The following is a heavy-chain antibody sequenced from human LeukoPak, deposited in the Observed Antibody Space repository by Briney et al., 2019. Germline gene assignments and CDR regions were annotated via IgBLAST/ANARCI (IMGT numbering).Heavy chain of an antibody. V-gene: IGHV4-59*01. CDR3: ARYRPSESRSGQVTSLDY. D-gene: IGHD3-3*01. CDR2: IYYTGST. Sequence: SETLSLTCTVSGGSISSYYWSWIRQPPGKGLEFIGHIYYTGSTKYNPSLKSRVTISLDTSENQFSLKLNSVTTADTAVYYCARYRPSESRSGQVTSLDYWGQGTLVTVSS. CDR1: GGSISSYY. J-gene: IGHJ4*02.